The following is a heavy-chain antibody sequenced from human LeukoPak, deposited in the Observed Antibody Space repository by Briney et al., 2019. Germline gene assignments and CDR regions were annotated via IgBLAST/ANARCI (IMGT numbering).Heavy chain of an antibody. D-gene: IGHD4-23*01. CDR2: IYSGGST. CDR1: GLIVSSNY. V-gene: IGHV3-53*01. J-gene: IGHJ2*01. Sequence: GGSLRLSCAASGLIVSSNYMSWVRQAPGKGLEWVSVIYSGGSTYYADSVKGRFTISRDNSKNTLYLQMNSLRAEDTAVYYCARGGYGGYWYFDLWGRGTLVTVSS. CDR3: ARGGYGGYWYFDL.